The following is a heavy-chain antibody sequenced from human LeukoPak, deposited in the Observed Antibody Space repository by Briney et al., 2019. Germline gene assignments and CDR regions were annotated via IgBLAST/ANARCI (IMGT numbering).Heavy chain of an antibody. V-gene: IGHV1-18*04. CDR2: ISAYNGNK. D-gene: IGHD2-2*01. CDR3: ARDTGDWKNDCSSTSCYAGYYYYGMDV. Sequence: ASVKVSCKASGYTFTRYGISWVRQAPGQGLEWMGWISAYNGNKNYAQRLQGRVTMTTDTSTSTAYMELRSLRSDDTAVYYCARDTGDWKNDCSSTSCYAGYYYYGMDVWGKGTTVTVSS. CDR1: GYTFTRYG. J-gene: IGHJ6*04.